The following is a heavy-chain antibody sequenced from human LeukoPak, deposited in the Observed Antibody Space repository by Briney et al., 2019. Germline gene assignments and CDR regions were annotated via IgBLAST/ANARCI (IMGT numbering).Heavy chain of an antibody. CDR1: GDXVSASNPA. Sequence: SQTLSLTCAISGDXVSASNPAWNWIRQSPSRGLEWVGRTYFRSKWYYDYAESVKSRITINPDTSKNQFSLQLNSVTPEDTAVYYCVRDWIGYSFDYWGQGTLVTVSS. D-gene: IGHD3-3*01. CDR3: VRDWIGYSFDY. V-gene: IGHV6-1*01. J-gene: IGHJ4*02. CDR2: TYFRSKWYY.